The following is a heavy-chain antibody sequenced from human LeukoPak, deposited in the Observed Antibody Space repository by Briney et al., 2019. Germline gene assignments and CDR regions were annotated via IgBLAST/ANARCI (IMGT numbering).Heavy chain of an antibody. Sequence: SETLSLTCTVSGGSISSNSYYWGWIRQPPGKGLEWVGSLFYSGSTFYNPSLKSRVTISADTSKNQFSLTLGSVSATDTAVYYCVSPRGFSYGYFDYWGQGTLVTVSS. CDR1: GGSISSNSYY. CDR3: VSPRGFSYGYFDY. CDR2: LFYSGST. V-gene: IGHV4-39*01. J-gene: IGHJ4*02. D-gene: IGHD5-18*01.